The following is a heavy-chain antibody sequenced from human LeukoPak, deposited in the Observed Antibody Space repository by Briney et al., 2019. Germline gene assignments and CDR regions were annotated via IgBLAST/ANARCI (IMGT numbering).Heavy chain of an antibody. CDR3: SRGGYSNGWSPY. J-gene: IGHJ4*02. CDR1: GVTFSNYW. D-gene: IGHD6-19*01. Sequence: GGSLRLSCTVSGVTFSNYWMHWVRQAQGTGLVLDSCISSDGTSTKYADSVNGRFAISRDNAKNTLYPQVNSLRAEDKAAYYCSRGGYSNGWSPYWGQGTLVTVSS. CDR2: ISSDGTST. V-gene: IGHV3-74*03.